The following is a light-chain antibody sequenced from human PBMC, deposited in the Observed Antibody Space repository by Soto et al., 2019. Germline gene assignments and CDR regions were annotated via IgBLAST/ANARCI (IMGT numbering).Light chain of an antibody. CDR3: QQYGSPPCT. Sequence: PGEGATLSCRASLSISNDHLAWYQQKPGQAPRPLIYGASSRATGIPDRFSGSGSGTDFTLTISSLEPEDFAVYYCQQYGSPPCTFGQGTKVDIK. V-gene: IGKV3-20*01. CDR1: LSISNDH. CDR2: GAS. J-gene: IGKJ1*01.